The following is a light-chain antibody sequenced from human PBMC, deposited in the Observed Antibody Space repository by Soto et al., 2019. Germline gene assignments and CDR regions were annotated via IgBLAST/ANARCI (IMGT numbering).Light chain of an antibody. CDR3: CSYAGSFKYV. Sequence: QSALTQPRAVSVSPGQSVTISCTGTSREVGGYYFVSWYQQHPGKAPKLMLYDVTKRPSGVPDRFSRSKSGNTASLTISGLQTEDEAEYYCCSYAGSFKYVFGTGTKAPS. CDR1: SREVGGYYF. V-gene: IGLV2-11*01. J-gene: IGLJ1*01. CDR2: DVT.